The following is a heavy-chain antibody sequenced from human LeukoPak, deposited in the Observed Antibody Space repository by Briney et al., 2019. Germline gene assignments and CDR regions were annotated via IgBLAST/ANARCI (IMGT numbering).Heavy chain of an antibody. CDR1: GFTFSTYA. D-gene: IGHD2/OR15-2a*01. Sequence: PGGSLRLSCAASGFTFSTYAMSWVRQAPGKGLEWVSAISGSGGSTYYADSVKGRFTISRDNSKNTLYLQMNSLRAEDTAVYYCAKSIYEAKVRYFDYWGQGTLVTVSS. J-gene: IGHJ4*02. CDR3: AKSIYEAKVRYFDY. V-gene: IGHV3-23*01. CDR2: ISGSGGST.